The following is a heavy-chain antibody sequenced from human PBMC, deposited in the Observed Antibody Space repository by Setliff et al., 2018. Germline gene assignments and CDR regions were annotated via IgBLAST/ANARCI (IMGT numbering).Heavy chain of an antibody. Sequence: SETLSLTCTVSGDSIMSPTYTWTWIRQLPGKGLEWIGYISRSGSTSYNSSLKRQITISLDTSKYQFSLKMNSVTAADTAVYYCASWGSAIGFDLWGQGTVVTVSS. CDR2: ISRSGST. J-gene: IGHJ3*01. V-gene: IGHV4-31*01. CDR1: GDSIMSPTYT. D-gene: IGHD3-16*01. CDR3: ASWGSAIGFDL.